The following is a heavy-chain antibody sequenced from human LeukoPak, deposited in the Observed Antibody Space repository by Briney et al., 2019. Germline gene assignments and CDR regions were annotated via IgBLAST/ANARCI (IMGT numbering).Heavy chain of an antibody. V-gene: IGHV4-39*07. CDR1: GGSISSNSYY. CDR2: IYYSGST. Sequence: TSETLSLTCAVSGGSISSNSYYWGWIRQPPGKGLEWIGSIYYSGSTYYNPSLKSRVTISVDTSKNQFSLKLSSVTAADTAVYYCARESVAVAGKGDDYWGQGTLVTVSS. D-gene: IGHD6-19*01. J-gene: IGHJ4*02. CDR3: ARESVAVAGKGDDY.